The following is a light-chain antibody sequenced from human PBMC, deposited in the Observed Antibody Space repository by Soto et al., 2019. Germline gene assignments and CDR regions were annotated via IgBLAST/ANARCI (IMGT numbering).Light chain of an antibody. CDR3: QTWGTGIQV. Sequence: QPVLTQSPSASASLGASVKLTCTLSSGHSSYAIAWHQQRPEKGPRYLMKLNSDGSHNKGDGIPDRFSGSSSGAERYLTISSLQSEDEADYYCQTWGTGIQVFGGGTQLTVL. CDR1: SGHSSYA. V-gene: IGLV4-69*01. J-gene: IGLJ2*01. CDR2: LNSDGSH.